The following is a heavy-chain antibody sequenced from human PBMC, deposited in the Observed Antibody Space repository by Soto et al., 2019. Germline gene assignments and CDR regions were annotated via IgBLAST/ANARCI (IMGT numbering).Heavy chain of an antibody. CDR2: TYYRSRWYN. Sequence: SQTLSLTCAISGDSVSGDSAAWNWVRLSPSRGLEWLARTYYRSRWYNDYAVSARSRITVNAVTSKNQFSLQLTSVTPEDTAIYFCAGTTSHHWLYMDVWGRGTTVTVSS. CDR3: AGTTSHHWLYMDV. V-gene: IGHV6-1*01. D-gene: IGHD1-1*01. J-gene: IGHJ6*03. CDR1: GDSVSGDSAA.